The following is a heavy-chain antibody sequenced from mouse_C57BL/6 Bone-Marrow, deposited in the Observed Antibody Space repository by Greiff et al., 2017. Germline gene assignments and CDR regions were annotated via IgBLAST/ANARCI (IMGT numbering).Heavy chain of an antibody. CDR3: ARTGYGNYVGLAY. CDR1: GYTFTDYN. J-gene: IGHJ3*01. Sequence: EVQLQQSGPELVKPGASVKIPCKASGYTFTDYNMDWVKQSHGKSLEWIGDINPNNGGTIYNQKFKGKATLTVDKSSSTAYMELRSLASEDTAVYYCARTGYGNYVGLAYWGQGTLVTVSA. V-gene: IGHV1-18*01. CDR2: INPNNGGT. D-gene: IGHD2-1*01.